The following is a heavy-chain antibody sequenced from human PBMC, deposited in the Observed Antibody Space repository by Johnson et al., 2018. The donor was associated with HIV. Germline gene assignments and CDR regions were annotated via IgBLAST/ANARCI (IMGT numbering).Heavy chain of an antibody. CDR1: GFTFSSYA. Sequence: QVKLVESGGGVVQPGRSLRLSCAASGFTFSSYAMHWVRQAPGKGLEWVAVISYDGSNKYYADSVKGRFTISRDNSKNTLYLQMNSLRAEDTAVYYCARVRSSSAYAFDIWGQGTMVTVSS. CDR2: ISYDGSNK. J-gene: IGHJ3*02. V-gene: IGHV3-30*04. D-gene: IGHD6-13*01. CDR3: ARVRSSSAYAFDI.